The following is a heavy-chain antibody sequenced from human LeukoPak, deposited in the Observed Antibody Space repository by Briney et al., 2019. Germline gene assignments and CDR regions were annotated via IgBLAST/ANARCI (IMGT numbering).Heavy chain of an antibody. J-gene: IGHJ5*02. CDR2: INTNTGNP. Sequence: GASVKVSSKASGYTFTSYAMNWGRQAPGQGLEWMGWINTNTGNPTYAQGFTGRFVFSLDTSVSTAYLQISSLKAEDTAVYYCARDPRGWFGELSGWFDPWGQGTLVTVSS. D-gene: IGHD3-10*01. V-gene: IGHV7-4-1*02. CDR3: ARDPRGWFGELSGWFDP. CDR1: GYTFTSYA.